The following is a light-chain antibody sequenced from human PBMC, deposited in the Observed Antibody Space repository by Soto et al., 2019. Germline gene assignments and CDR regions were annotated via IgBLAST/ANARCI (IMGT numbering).Light chain of an antibody. CDR1: QSLSTW. V-gene: IGKV1-5*03. CDR3: QQYSTYPWT. J-gene: IGKJ1*01. Sequence: DIQMTQSPSTLSASVGDRVTITCRASQSLSTWLAWYQQKPGKAPRVLIYKASSLQTGVPSRFSGSGSGTEFTLSISRAQRGDFATYSCQQYSTYPWTFGKATKLDI. CDR2: KAS.